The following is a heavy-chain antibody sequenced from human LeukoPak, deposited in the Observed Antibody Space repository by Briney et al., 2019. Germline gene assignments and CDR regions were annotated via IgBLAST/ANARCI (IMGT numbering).Heavy chain of an antibody. CDR2: ISNSGNTI. D-gene: IGHD1-1*01. J-gene: IGHJ4*02. V-gene: IGHV3-48*03. CDR1: GFTFSSYE. Sequence: PGGSLRLSCAASGFTFSSYEMNWVRQAPGKGLEWVSYISNSGNTIFYADSVKGRFTISRDNGKNSLYLQMNSLRAEDTAVYYCARVFSNPTGNGYWGQGTLVTVSS. CDR3: ARVFSNPTGNGY.